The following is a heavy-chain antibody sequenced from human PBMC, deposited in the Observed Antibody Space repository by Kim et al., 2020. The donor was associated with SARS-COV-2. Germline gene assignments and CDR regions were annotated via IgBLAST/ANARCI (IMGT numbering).Heavy chain of an antibody. CDR2: FDPEDGET. CDR3: ATTRAGNYCSGSYYKRGWFDP. V-gene: IGHV1-24*01. CDR1: GYTLTELS. D-gene: IGHD3-10*01. J-gene: IGHJ5*02. Sequence: ASVKVSCKVSGYTLTELSMHWVRQAPGKGLEWMGGFDPEDGETIYAQKFQGRVTMTEDTSTDTVYMEQNSLRSQDTAVYYCATTRAGNYCSGSYYKRGWFDPWGQGTLVTVSS.